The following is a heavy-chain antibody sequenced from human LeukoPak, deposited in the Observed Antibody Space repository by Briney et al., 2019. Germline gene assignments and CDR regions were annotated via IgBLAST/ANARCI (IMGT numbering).Heavy chain of an antibody. CDR1: RGSIHGYY. CDR3: ARDRLWFGESPLDY. D-gene: IGHD3-10*01. V-gene: IGHV4-59*01. J-gene: IGHJ4*02. CDR2: VYYSGST. Sequence: SSETLSLTCTVSRGSIHGYYWNWIRQPPGKGLEWIGYVYYSGSTSYSPSLESRVTISVDTSKNQFSLKLSSVTAADTAVYYCARDRLWFGESPLDYWGQGTLVTVSS.